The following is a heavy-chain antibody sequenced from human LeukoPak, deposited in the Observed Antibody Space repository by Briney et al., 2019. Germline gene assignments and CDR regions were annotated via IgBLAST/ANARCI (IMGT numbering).Heavy chain of an antibody. Sequence: SETLSLTCTVSGGSISSYYWSWIRRPTPKGVLWCGYINYSGSTYYNPSLKSRVTISVDTSKNQFSLKLSSVTAADTAVYYCARIAYCGGDCYSHWFDPWGQGTLVTVSS. CDR3: ARIAYCGGDCYSHWFDP. D-gene: IGHD2-21*02. CDR2: INYSGST. CDR1: GGSISSYY. J-gene: IGHJ5*02. V-gene: IGHV4-59*12.